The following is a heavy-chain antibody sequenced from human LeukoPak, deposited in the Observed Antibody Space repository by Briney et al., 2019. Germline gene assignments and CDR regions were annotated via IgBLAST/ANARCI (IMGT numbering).Heavy chain of an antibody. Sequence: GESLQISCQGSGYSFTSYWIGWVRQMPGKGLEWMGIIYPGDSDTRYSPSFQGQVTISADKSISTAYLQWSSLKASDTAMYYCARHTSSASGLDYYYGMDVWGQGTTVTVSS. CDR1: GYSFTSYW. CDR3: ARHTSSASGLDYYYGMDV. D-gene: IGHD3-10*01. V-gene: IGHV5-51*01. J-gene: IGHJ6*02. CDR2: IYPGDSDT.